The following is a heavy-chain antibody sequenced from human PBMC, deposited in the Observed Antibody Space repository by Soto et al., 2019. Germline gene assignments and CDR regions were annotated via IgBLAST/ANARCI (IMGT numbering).Heavy chain of an antibody. D-gene: IGHD5-12*01. J-gene: IGHJ6*02. CDR2: IYYSGST. CDR3: ARHLILATTSTTHYYYSGMAV. Sequence: SETMSLTXTVSGGSSRSGDCCWSWIRQPPGKGLEWIGSIYYSGSTNHNPSLKSRVTISVDTSKNQSYLKLSSVTAADTAVYYCARHLILATTSTTHYYYSGMAVWGQGTTVPVS. CDR1: GGSSRSGDCC. V-gene: IGHV4-30-4*01.